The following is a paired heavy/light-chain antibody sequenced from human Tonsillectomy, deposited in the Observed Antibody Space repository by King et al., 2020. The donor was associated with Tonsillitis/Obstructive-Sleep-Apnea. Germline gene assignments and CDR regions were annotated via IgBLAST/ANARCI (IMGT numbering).Heavy chain of an antibody. J-gene: IGHJ4*02. CDR1: GYTFTDYY. Sequence: QVQLVQSGAEVEKPGASVRVSCKASGYTFTDYYMHWVRQAPGQGLEWMGRISPNTGATNYAQNFQGRVTMTRATSINTAYMDLSRLRSDDTAVYYCARGIALRRVVDFWGQGTLVTVSS. V-gene: IGHV1-2*06. CDR2: ISPNTGAT. CDR3: ARGIALRRVVDF. D-gene: IGHD3-3*01.
Light chain of an antibody. Sequence: QSVVTQSPSASGTPGQRVTISCSGSSSNIGSNTVNWYQQLPGTAPKLLIYNNNQRPSGVPGRFSGSKSGTSASLAISGLRTEDEADYYCAVWDDSLNGLVVFGGGTKLTVL. CDR3: AVWDDSLNGLVV. CDR1: SSNIGSNT. V-gene: IGLV1-44*01. CDR2: NNN. J-gene: IGLJ2*01.